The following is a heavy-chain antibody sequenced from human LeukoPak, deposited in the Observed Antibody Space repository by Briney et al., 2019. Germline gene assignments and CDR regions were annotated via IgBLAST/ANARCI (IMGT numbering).Heavy chain of an antibody. D-gene: IGHD3-22*01. V-gene: IGHV3-30*03. CDR1: GFTFDTYG. CDR3: ATRSIYYYYFDY. J-gene: IGHJ4*02. CDR2: ISYDGNNE. Sequence: GRSLRLSCAASGFTFDTYGMHWVRQAPGKGLEWVAVISYDGNNENYVDSVKGRFTISRDNSKNTLYLQMNGLRAEDTAVYYCATRSIYYYYFDYWGQGTLVTVSS.